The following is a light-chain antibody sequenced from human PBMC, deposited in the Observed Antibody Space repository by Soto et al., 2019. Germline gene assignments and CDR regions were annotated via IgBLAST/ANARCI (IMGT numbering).Light chain of an antibody. CDR1: QSVSNNY. J-gene: IGKJ1*01. Sequence: LSQSAGTVSLSTGERATLSCRASQSVSNNYLAWYQQKPGQAPRLLIYGASNRATGIPDRFSGSGSGTDFTLTISRLEPEDFAVYYCQQYGSSGTFGQGTKVAIK. V-gene: IGKV3-20*01. CDR3: QQYGSSGT. CDR2: GAS.